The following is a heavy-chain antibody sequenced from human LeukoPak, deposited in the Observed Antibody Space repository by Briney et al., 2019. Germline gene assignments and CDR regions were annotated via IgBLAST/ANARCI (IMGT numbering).Heavy chain of an antibody. D-gene: IGHD3-22*01. CDR1: GYTFSKYG. V-gene: IGHV1-18*04. CDR3: ASNTGSDSSGYAY. Sequence: SVRVSCKTSGYTFSKYGITWVRPAPGQGLEWMAWISPYNGDTNYAQNFQDRLTVTTDTTTRTVYMELRSLTSDDTAVFYCASNTGSDSSGYAYWGEGTLVAVSS. J-gene: IGHJ4*02. CDR2: ISPYNGDT.